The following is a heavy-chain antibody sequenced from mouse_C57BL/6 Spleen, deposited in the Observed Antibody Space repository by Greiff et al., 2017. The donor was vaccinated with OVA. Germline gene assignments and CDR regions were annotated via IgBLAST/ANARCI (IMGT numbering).Heavy chain of an antibody. Sequence: VQLKESGPGLVKPSQSLSLTCSVTGYSITSGYYWNWIRQFPGNKLEWMGYISYDGSNNYNPSLKNRISITRDTSKNQFFLKLNSVTTEDTATYYCAREWLLLYDYWGQGTTLTVSS. V-gene: IGHV3-6*01. D-gene: IGHD2-3*01. CDR1: GYSITSGYY. J-gene: IGHJ2*01. CDR2: ISYDGSN. CDR3: AREWLLLYDY.